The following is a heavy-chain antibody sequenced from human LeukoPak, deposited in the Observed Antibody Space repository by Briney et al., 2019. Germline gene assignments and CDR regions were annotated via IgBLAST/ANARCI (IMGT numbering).Heavy chain of an antibody. CDR1: GFTFSSYW. V-gene: IGHV3-7*01. Sequence: GGSLRLSCAASGFTFSSYWMSWVRQAPGKGLEWVANIRQDGSEKYYVDSVRGRFTISRDDAENSLFLQMNSLRAEDTAVYYCAGDLAGPPQEAFDIWGQGTMVTVS. CDR3: AGDLAGPPQEAFDI. CDR2: IRQDGSEK. J-gene: IGHJ3*02.